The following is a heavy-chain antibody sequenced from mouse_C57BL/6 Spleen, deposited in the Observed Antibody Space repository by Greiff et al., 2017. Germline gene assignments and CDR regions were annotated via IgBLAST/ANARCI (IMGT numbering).Heavy chain of an antibody. CDR1: GYTFTSYW. V-gene: IGHV1-64*01. Sequence: QVQLKQPGAELVKPGASVKLSCKASGYTFTSYWMHWVKQRPGQGLEWIGMIHPNSGSTNYNEKFKSKATLTVDKSSSTAYMQLSSLTSEDSAVYYCARESEGWFAYWGQGTLGTVSA. CDR3: ARESEGWFAY. CDR2: IHPNSGST. J-gene: IGHJ3*01.